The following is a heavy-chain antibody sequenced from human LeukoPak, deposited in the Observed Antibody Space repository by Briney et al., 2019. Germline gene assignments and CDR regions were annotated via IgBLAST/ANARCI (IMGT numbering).Heavy chain of an antibody. J-gene: IGHJ4*02. CDR3: AILGGDQRAEFDY. Sequence: GASVKVSCKASGGTFSSYAISWVRQAPGQGLEWMGGIIPIFGTGNYAQKFQGRVTITTDESTSTAYMELSSLRSEDTAVYYCAILGGDQRAEFDYWGQGTLVTVSS. CDR2: IIPIFGTG. V-gene: IGHV1-69*05. CDR1: GGTFSSYA. D-gene: IGHD3-16*01.